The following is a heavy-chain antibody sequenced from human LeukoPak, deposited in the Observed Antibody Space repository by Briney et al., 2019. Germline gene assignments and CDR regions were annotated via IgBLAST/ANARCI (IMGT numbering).Heavy chain of an antibody. J-gene: IGHJ4*02. CDR2: IYYSGST. V-gene: IGHV4-59*01. CDR1: GGSISNYY. Sequence: SETLSLTCTVSGGSISNYYWSWIRQPPGKGLERIGYIYYSGSTNYNPSLKSRVTISVDTSKNQFSLKLSSVTAADTAVYYCARTYGSGSYYFDYWGQGTLVTVSS. D-gene: IGHD3-10*01. CDR3: ARTYGSGSYYFDY.